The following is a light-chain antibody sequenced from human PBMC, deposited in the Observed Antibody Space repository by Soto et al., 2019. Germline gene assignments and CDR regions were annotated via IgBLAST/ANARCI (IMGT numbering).Light chain of an antibody. Sequence: DIQMTQSPSTLSGSVGDRVTITCRASQAISSWLAWYQQKPGKAPKLLIYAASTLESGVPSRFSGSGSGTDFTLTITSLQPDDFATYYCQQSAGYPRPFGHGTKVDIK. CDR2: AAS. J-gene: IGKJ1*01. CDR1: QAISSW. V-gene: IGKV1-5*03. CDR3: QQSAGYPRP.